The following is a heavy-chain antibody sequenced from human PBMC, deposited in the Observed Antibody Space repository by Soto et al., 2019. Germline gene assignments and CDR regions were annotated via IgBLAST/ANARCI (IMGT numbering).Heavy chain of an antibody. CDR1: GITFEDYA. Sequence: EVRLLESGGGLVQPGGSLRLSCAASGITFEDYAISWVRQAPGKGMEWVSDVSGNGLSKHYADSVEDRFTISRDNSKHTVSLQMISLRADDMAVYYCATTAASAHFDHWGQGILVTVSS. D-gene: IGHD6-13*01. V-gene: IGHV3-23*01. CDR2: VSGNGLSK. CDR3: ATTAASAHFDH. J-gene: IGHJ4*02.